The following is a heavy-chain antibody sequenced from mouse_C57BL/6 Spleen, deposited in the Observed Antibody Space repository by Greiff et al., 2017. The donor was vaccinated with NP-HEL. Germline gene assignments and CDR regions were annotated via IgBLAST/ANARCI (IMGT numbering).Heavy chain of an antibody. V-gene: IGHV10-1*01. CDR1: GFSFNTYA. Sequence: EVHLVESGGGLVQPKGSLKLSCAASGFSFNTYAMNWVRQAPGKGLEWVARIRSKSNNYATYYADSVKDRFTISRDDSESMLYLQMNNLKTEDTAMYYCVRQDGNYFDYWGQGTTLTVSS. J-gene: IGHJ2*01. CDR3: VRQDGNYFDY. D-gene: IGHD2-1*01. CDR2: IRSKSNNYAT.